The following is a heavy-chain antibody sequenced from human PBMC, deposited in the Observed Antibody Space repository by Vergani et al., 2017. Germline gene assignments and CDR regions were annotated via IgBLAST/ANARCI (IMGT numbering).Heavy chain of an antibody. CDR3: AALPCGGCYAAKSYYYCMDV. D-gene: IGHD2-2*01. V-gene: IGHV1-58*01. J-gene: IGHJ6*03. Sequence: QMQLVQSRPEVKKPGTSVKVSCKASGFTFTSSAVQWVRQARGQRLEWIGWIVVGSGNTNYAQKFQERVTITRDMSTSTAYMELSSLRAEDTAVYYCAALPCGGCYAAKSYYYCMDVWGKGTTVTVSS. CDR2: IVVGSGNT. CDR1: GFTFTSSA.